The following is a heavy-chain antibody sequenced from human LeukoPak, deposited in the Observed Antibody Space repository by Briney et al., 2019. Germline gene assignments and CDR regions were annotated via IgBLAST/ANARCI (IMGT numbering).Heavy chain of an antibody. D-gene: IGHD1-7*01. CDR1: GFTFSSYA. Sequence: GGSLRLSCAASGFTFSSYAMSWVRQAPGKGLEWVAAISASDSNTYYADSAKGRFTISRDMSKNTLYLQMNSLRAEDTARYYCTWYNWNYSGVDYWGQGTLVTVSS. V-gene: IGHV3-23*01. CDR2: ISASDSNT. J-gene: IGHJ4*02. CDR3: TWYNWNYSGVDY.